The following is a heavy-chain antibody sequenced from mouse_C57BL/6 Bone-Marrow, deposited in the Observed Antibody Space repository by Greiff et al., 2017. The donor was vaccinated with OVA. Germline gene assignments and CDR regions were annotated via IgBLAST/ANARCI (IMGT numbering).Heavy chain of an antibody. V-gene: IGHV1-20*01. Sequence: VQLQQSGPELVKPGDSVKISCKASGYSFTGYFMNWVMQSHGKSLEWIGRINPYNGDTFYNQKFKGKATLTVDKSSSTAHMELRSLTSEDSAVYYCARGEYYGYAFDYWGQGTTLTVSS. J-gene: IGHJ2*01. CDR3: ARGEYYGYAFDY. CDR1: GYSFTGYF. D-gene: IGHD2-2*01. CDR2: INPYNGDT.